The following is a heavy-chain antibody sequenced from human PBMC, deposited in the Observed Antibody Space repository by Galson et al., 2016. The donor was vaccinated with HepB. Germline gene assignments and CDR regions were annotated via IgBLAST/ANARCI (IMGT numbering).Heavy chain of an antibody. CDR2: IYYSGST. CDR1: GGSIGTSYW. V-gene: IGHV4-4*02. CDR3: VRGGTMTTADY. Sequence: SETLSLTCAISGGSIGTSYWWSWVRQPPGKGLEWIGEIYYSGSTNYSPSLKSRVTISVDTSRNQFSLRLTSVTAADTATYYCVRGGTMTTADYWGPGVLVIVSS. D-gene: IGHD4-17*01. J-gene: IGHJ4*02.